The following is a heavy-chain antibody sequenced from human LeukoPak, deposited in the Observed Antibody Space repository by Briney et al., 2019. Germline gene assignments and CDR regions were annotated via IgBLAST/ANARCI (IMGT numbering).Heavy chain of an antibody. J-gene: IGHJ4*02. D-gene: IGHD6-19*01. Sequence: PGGSLRLSCAASGFTFSSYAMRWVRQAPGKGLEWVGVIPYDGSKKYYADSVTGRFTSSKDKFKNTLYLQMNSVRAEDTAVYYCATYRGQWLVPPFDYWGQGTLVTVSS. V-gene: IGHV3-30-3*01. CDR2: IPYDGSKK. CDR1: GFTFSSYA. CDR3: ATYRGQWLVPPFDY.